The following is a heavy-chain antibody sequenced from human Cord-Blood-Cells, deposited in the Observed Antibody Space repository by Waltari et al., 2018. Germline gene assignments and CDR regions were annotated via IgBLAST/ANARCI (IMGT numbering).Heavy chain of an antibody. CDR1: GGSFSGYY. J-gene: IGHJ4*02. Sequence: QVQLQQWGAGLLKPSETLSLTCAVYGGSFSGYYWSWIRQPPGKGLEWIGEINHSGSTNYNQSLKSRVTISVDTSKNQFSLKLSSVTAADTAVYYCARAYGDIVVVPAAMIFDYWGQGTLVTVSS. V-gene: IGHV4-34*01. D-gene: IGHD2-2*01. CDR3: ARAYGDIVVVPAAMIFDY. CDR2: INHSGST.